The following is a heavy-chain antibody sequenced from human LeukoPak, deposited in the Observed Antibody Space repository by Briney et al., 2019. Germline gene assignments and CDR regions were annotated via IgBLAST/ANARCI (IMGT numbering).Heavy chain of an antibody. Sequence: SETLSLTCTVSGGSISSYYWSWIRQPPGKGLEWIGYIYYSGSTNYNPSLKSRVTISVDTSNNQFSLKLSSVTAADTAVYYCARDLEWLIFDYWGQGTLVTVSS. J-gene: IGHJ4*02. CDR2: IYYSGST. D-gene: IGHD6-19*01. CDR3: ARDLEWLIFDY. CDR1: GGSISSYY. V-gene: IGHV4-59*01.